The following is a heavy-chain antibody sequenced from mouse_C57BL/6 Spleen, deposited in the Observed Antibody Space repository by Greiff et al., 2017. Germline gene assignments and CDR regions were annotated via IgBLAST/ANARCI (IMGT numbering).Heavy chain of an antibody. J-gene: IGHJ2*01. CDR1: GYTFTSYW. V-gene: IGHV1-61*01. Sequence: VQLQQPGAELVRPGSSVKLSCKASGYTFTSYWMDWVKQRPGQGLEWIGNIYPSDSETHYNQKFKDKATLTVDKSSSTAYMQLSSLTSEDSAVYYCASSITTVVATGPFDYWGQGTTLTVSS. CDR3: ASSITTVVATGPFDY. CDR2: IYPSDSET. D-gene: IGHD1-1*01.